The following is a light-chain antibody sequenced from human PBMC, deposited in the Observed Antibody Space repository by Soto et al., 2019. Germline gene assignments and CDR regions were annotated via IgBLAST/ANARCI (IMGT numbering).Light chain of an antibody. V-gene: IGKV3D-7*01. CDR2: GAS. J-gene: IGKJ4*01. Sequence: PGDRGTLSCRASQSLSNTYISWYQQKPGQAPRLLIYGASTRATGIPARFSGSGSGTDFTLTISSLQPEDFALYYCHQDFDLPLTFGGGTKVEIK. CDR3: HQDFDLPLT. CDR1: QSLSNTY.